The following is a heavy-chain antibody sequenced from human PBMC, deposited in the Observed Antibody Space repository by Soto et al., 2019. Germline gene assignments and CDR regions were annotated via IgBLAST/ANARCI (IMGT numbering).Heavy chain of an antibody. V-gene: IGHV1-18*01. D-gene: IGHD6-13*01. CDR2: MGTYNGNT. CDR1: GYTFTSYG. Sequence: ASVKVSCKASGYTFTSYGISWVLQAPGQGLEWMGWMGTYNGNTDYGQKFQGRVTMTTETPTSTAYMELRSLRSDDTAVYYCARDRSGIAAAPIYYGMDVWGQGTTVTVSS. J-gene: IGHJ6*02. CDR3: ARDRSGIAAAPIYYGMDV.